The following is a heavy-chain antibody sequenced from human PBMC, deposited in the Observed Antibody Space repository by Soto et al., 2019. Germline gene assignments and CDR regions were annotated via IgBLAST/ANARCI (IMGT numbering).Heavy chain of an antibody. J-gene: IGHJ2*01. D-gene: IGHD2-15*01. CDR1: GFTFSSYA. V-gene: IGHV3-23*01. CDR3: AKFSNIVVVVADTPWGWYFDR. CDR2: ISGSGGST. Sequence: EVQLLESGGGLVQPGGSLRLSCAASGFTFSSYAMSWVRQAPGKGLEWVAAISGSGGSTYYADSVKSRFTISRDNSKNTLYLQMNSLRAEDTAVYYCAKFSNIVVVVADTPWGWYFDRWGRGPLVTVSS.